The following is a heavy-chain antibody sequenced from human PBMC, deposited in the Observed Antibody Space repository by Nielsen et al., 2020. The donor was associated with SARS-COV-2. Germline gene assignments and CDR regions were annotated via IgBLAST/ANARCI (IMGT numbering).Heavy chain of an antibody. D-gene: IGHD6-19*01. J-gene: IGHJ4*02. CDR2: ISGSGGST. V-gene: IGHV3-23*01. Sequence: GESLKISCAASGFTFSSYAMSWVRQAPGKGLEWVSAISGSGGSTYYTDSVKGRFTISRDNSKNTLYLQMNSLRAEDTAVYYCAKDGAVAGFDYWGQGTLVTVSS. CDR3: AKDGAVAGFDY. CDR1: GFTFSSYA.